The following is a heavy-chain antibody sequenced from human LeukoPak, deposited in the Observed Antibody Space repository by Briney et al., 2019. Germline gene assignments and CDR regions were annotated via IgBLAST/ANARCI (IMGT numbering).Heavy chain of an antibody. CDR2: ISSSGCTI. D-gene: IGHD1-1*01. CDR1: GFTFSIYE. CDR3: AGNAFDI. V-gene: IGHV3-48*03. J-gene: IGHJ3*02. Sequence: PGGSLRLSCAASGFTFSIYEMNWVRQAPGKGLEWVSYISSSGCTIYYADSVKGRFTISRDNAKNSLYLQMNSLRAEDTAVYYCAGNAFDIWGQGTMVTVSS.